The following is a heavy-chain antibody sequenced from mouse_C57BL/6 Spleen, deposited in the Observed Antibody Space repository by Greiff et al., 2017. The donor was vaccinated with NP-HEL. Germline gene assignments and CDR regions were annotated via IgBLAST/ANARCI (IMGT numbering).Heavy chain of an antibody. Sequence: EVQLQQSGPVLVKPGASVKMSCKASGYTFTDYYMNWVKQSHGKSLEWIGVINPYNGGTSYNQKFKGKATLTVDKSSSTAYMELNSLTSEDSVVYYCARGRWDYAMDYGGQGTSVTVSS. J-gene: IGHJ4*01. CDR3: ARGRWDYAMDY. CDR1: GYTFTDYY. D-gene: IGHD1-1*02. CDR2: INPYNGGT. V-gene: IGHV1-19*01.